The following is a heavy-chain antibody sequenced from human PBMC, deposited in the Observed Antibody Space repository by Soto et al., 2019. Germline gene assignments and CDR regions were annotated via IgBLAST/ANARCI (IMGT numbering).Heavy chain of an antibody. V-gene: IGHV4-31*02. D-gene: IGHD1-26*01. CDR3: ARGILRPNHYMDV. CDR2: IYDSGSA. J-gene: IGHJ6*03. Sequence: WTWIRQHPGKGLEWIGYIYDSGSAFYNPSLKSRVTMSVATSKNQFSLNLRSVTAADTAVFYCARGILRPNHYMDVWGKGTAVAVSS.